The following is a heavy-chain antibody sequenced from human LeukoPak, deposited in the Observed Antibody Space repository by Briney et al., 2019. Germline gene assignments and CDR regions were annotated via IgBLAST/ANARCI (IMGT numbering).Heavy chain of an antibody. J-gene: IGHJ4*02. V-gene: IGHV3-11*06. CDR1: GFTFSDYY. CDR3: ASSNSPCDDY. Sequence: GGSLRLSCAASGFTFSDYYMSWIRQAPGKGLEWVSSISSSSSYIYYADSVKGRFTISRDNAKNSLYLQMNSLRAEDTAVYYCASSNSPCDDYWGQGTLVTVSS. D-gene: IGHD6-13*01. CDR2: ISSSSSYI.